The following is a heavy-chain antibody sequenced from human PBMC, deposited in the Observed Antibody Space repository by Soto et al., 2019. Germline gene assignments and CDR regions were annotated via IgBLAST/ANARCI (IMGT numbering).Heavy chain of an antibody. CDR3: ARYIVVVVAAVYYYYGMDV. J-gene: IGHJ6*02. CDR1: GGSISSGGYS. CDR2: IYHSGST. Sequence: QLQLQESGSGLVKPSQTLSLTCAVSGGSISSGGYSWSWIRQPPGKGLEWIGYIYHSGSTYYNPSLKSRVTISVERSKNQFSLKLSSVTAADTAVYYCARYIVVVVAAVYYYYGMDVWGQGTTVTVSS. V-gene: IGHV4-30-2*01. D-gene: IGHD2-15*01.